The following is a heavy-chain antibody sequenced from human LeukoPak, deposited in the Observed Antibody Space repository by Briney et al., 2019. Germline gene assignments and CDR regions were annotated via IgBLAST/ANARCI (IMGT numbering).Heavy chain of an antibody. CDR2: ISYDGSNK. CDR1: GFTFSSYG. V-gene: IGHV3-30*03. J-gene: IGHJ4*02. D-gene: IGHD3-10*01. Sequence: GRSLRLSCAASGFTFSSYGMHWVRQAPGKGLEWVAVISYDGSNKYYADSVKGRFTISRDNSKNTLYLQMNSLRAEDTAVYYCARADGSGSYFYFDYWGQGTLVTVSS. CDR3: ARADGSGSYFYFDY.